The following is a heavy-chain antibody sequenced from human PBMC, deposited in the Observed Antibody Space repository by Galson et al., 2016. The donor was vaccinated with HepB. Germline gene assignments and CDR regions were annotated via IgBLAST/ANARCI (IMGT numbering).Heavy chain of an antibody. CDR1: GFSLSNYG. J-gene: IGHJ6*02. CDR2: VSDDGTNR. D-gene: IGHD3-16*01. V-gene: IGHV3-30*03. Sequence: SLRLSCAASGFSLSNYGMHWVRQAPGKGLEWVAVVSDDGTNRYYADSVKGRFTISKDKSKNTLYLQIKSLRGEDTAVYYCARPRGTSYYYYGMDVWGQGTTVSVSS. CDR3: ARPRGTSYYYYGMDV.